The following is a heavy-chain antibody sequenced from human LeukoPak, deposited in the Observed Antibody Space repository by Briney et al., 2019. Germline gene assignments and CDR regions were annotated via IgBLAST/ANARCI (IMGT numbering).Heavy chain of an antibody. Sequence: GGSLRLSCAASGFTFSSYWMSWVRQAPGKGLEWVANIKQDGSEKYYVDSVKGRFTISRDNAKNTLYLQMNSLRAEDTAVYYCARAKNWLPRLYYYYYMDVWGKGTTVTVSS. D-gene: IGHD3-9*01. CDR2: IKQDGSEK. CDR3: ARAKNWLPRLYYYYYMDV. CDR1: GFTFSSYW. V-gene: IGHV3-7*01. J-gene: IGHJ6*03.